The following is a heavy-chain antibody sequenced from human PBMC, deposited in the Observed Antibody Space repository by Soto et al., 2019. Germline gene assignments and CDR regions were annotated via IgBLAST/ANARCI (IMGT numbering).Heavy chain of an antibody. J-gene: IGHJ2*01. CDR1: GFTVTNKY. CDR2: IYSGGST. CDR3: ARVDYSDYDWYFDL. V-gene: IGHV3-53*01. Sequence: EVQLVESGGGLIQPGGSLRLSCAASGFTVTNKYMTWVRQAPGKGLEWVSVIYSGGSTSYADSVKGRFTISRDNSKNILYLQMHSLRAEDTAVYYCARVDYSDYDWYFDLWGRGTLVTVSS. D-gene: IGHD4-17*01.